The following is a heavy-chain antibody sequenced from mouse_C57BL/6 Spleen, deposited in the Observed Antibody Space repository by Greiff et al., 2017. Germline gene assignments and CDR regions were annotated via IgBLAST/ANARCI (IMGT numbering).Heavy chain of an antibody. CDR3: ASEGEVVDY. J-gene: IGHJ2*01. V-gene: IGHV1-81*01. CDR2: IYPRDGNT. CDR1: GYTFTSYG. Sequence: QVQLQQSGAELARPGASVKLSCKASGYTFTSYGISWVKQRTGQGLEWIGEIYPRDGNTYYNEKFKGKATLTADKSSSTSYKVLRGPTSEDSAVYCCASEGEVVDYWGPGTTLTVSS.